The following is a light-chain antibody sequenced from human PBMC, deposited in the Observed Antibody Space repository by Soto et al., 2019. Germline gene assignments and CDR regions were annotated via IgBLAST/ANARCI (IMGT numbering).Light chain of an antibody. CDR3: SSYTSDTRPYV. CDR2: EVN. J-gene: IGLJ1*01. Sequence: QSALTQPASVSGSPGQSITISCTGTSSDVGGYNYVSWYQLHPGKAPKLIIYEVNNRPSGLSNRFSGSKSGNTASLTISGLQADDEGDYYCSSYTSDTRPYVFGTGTKLTVL. V-gene: IGLV2-14*01. CDR1: SSDVGGYNY.